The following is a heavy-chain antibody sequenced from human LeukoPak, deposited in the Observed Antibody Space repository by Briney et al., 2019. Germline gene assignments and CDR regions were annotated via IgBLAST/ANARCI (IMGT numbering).Heavy chain of an antibody. V-gene: IGHV3-7*01. D-gene: IGHD2-2*01. CDR1: GFTFSSYW. J-gene: IGHJ3*02. Sequence: GGSLRLSCAASGFTFSSYWMSWVRQAPGKGLEWVANIKQDGSEKYYVDSVKGRFTISRDNAKNSLYLQMNSLRAEDTAAYYCARMGIVVVPAAILPDAFDIWGQGTMVTVSS. CDR3: ARMGIVVVPAAILPDAFDI. CDR2: IKQDGSEK.